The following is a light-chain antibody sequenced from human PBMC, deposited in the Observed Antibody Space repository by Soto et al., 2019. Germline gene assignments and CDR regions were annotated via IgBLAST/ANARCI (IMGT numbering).Light chain of an antibody. CDR2: QVS. Sequence: VLTQTPLSSPVTLGQPASISCRSSQSLVYSDGNTYLSWLQQRPGQPPRLLIYQVSNRFSGVPDRFSGSVAGTDCTLKISRVEAEDVGVYSCIQFSHFPRTFGQGTKVEIK. J-gene: IGKJ1*01. CDR1: QSLVYSDGNTY. V-gene: IGKV2-24*01. CDR3: IQFSHFPRT.